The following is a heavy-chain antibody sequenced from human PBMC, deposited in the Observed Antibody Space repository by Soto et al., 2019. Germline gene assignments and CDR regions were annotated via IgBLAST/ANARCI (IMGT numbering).Heavy chain of an antibody. CDR1: GFTVSSNY. J-gene: IGHJ6*02. Sequence: PGGSLRLSCAASGFTVSSNYMSWVRQAPGKGLEWVSVIYSGGSTYYADSVEGRFTISRDNSKNTLYLQMNSLRAEDTAVYYCARDAPSYCSGGSCDYYYGMDVWGQGTTVTVSS. CDR3: ARDAPSYCSGGSCDYYYGMDV. V-gene: IGHV3-66*01. CDR2: IYSGGST. D-gene: IGHD2-15*01.